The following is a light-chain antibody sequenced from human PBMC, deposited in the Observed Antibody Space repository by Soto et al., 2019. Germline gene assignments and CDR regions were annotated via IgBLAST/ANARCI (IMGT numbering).Light chain of an antibody. CDR2: SNI. CDR1: SSNIGTNY. Sequence: QPVLTQPPSASGTPGQRVAISCSGSSSNIGTNYVYWYQQLPGTAPKLLIYSNIQRPSGVPDRFSGSKSGTSAALTISGLRSEDEADYYCAAWDDSLSAWVFGGGTKVTVL. V-gene: IGLV1-47*02. CDR3: AAWDDSLSAWV. J-gene: IGLJ3*02.